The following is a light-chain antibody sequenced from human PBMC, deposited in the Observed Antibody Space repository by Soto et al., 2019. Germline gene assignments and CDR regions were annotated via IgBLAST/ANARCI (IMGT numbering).Light chain of an antibody. CDR2: GTS. CDR3: QHYGSSPPDT. Sequence: EIVLTQSPGTLSLSLGERATLSCRASQSVSGTYSAWYQQKPGQAPRLLIYGTSNRAAGIPDRFSGSGSGTDFSLTISRLEPEDFAVYYWQHYGSSPPDTFGQGTKLEIK. CDR1: QSVSGTY. J-gene: IGKJ2*01. V-gene: IGKV3-20*01.